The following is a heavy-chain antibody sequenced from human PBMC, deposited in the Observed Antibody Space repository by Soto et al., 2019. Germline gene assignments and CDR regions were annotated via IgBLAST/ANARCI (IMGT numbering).Heavy chain of an antibody. CDR2: ITPLFGTA. J-gene: IGHJ2*01. D-gene: IGHD6-19*01. Sequence: QVQLVQSGAEVKKPGSSVKVSCKASGGTFSKYAISWVRQVPGQGLEWMGGITPLFGTAKHAQKFQGRVTITADESMSTAYMELSRLTSEDTAVYYCAQTLGLAVAGPGRFDLWGRGTLVTVSS. CDR1: GGTFSKYA. V-gene: IGHV1-69*12. CDR3: AQTLGLAVAGPGRFDL.